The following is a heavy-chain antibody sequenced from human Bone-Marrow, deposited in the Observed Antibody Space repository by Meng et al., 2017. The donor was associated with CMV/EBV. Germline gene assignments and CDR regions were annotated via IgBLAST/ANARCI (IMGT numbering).Heavy chain of an antibody. CDR1: GGSVSSGSYY. CDR2: INHSGTT. D-gene: IGHD2-15*01. Sequence: SETLSLTRTVSGGSVSSGSYYWNWIRQPPGKGLEWIGEINHSGTTNYNPSLKSRVTISVDTSKKQFSLKLTSVTAADTAVYYCATLSGYCSGGSCYPDVWAQGTLVTVPS. V-gene: IGHV4-39*07. CDR3: ATLSGYCSGGSCYPDV. J-gene: IGHJ1*01.